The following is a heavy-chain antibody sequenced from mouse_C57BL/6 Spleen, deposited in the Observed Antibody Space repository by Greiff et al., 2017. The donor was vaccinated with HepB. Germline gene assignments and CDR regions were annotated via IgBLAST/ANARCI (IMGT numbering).Heavy chain of an antibody. J-gene: IGHJ4*01. V-gene: IGHV1-15*01. Sequence: QVQLKESGAELVRPGASVTLSCKASGYTFTDYEMHWVKQTPVHGLEWIGAIDPETGGTAYNQKFKGKAILTADKSSSTAYMELRSLTSEDSAVYYCTRNHYDERYNYAMDYWGQGTSVTVSS. CDR3: TRNHYDERYNYAMDY. D-gene: IGHD1-2*01. CDR2: IDPETGGT. CDR1: GYTFTDYE.